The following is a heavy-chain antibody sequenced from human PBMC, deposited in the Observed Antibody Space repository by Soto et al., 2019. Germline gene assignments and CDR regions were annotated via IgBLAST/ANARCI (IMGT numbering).Heavy chain of an antibody. CDR1: DDSFRGAEYY. D-gene: IGHD6-19*01. CDR2: TYYNGDT. Sequence: PSETLFLTCTVSDDSFRGAEYYWSWIRQPLGKGPEWIGYTYYNGDTKYNPALRSRVTMSEDTSKNQFSLRLSSVTAADTAVYFCARGPAYIDGWRTFDLWGRGILVTVSS. CDR3: ARGPAYIDGWRTFDL. V-gene: IGHV4-61*08. J-gene: IGHJ4*02.